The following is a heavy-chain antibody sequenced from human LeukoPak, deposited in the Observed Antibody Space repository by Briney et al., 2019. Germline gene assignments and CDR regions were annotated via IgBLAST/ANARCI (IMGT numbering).Heavy chain of an antibody. CDR2: IIPIFGTA. J-gene: IGHJ4*02. CDR3: ARVLWFGELLSYYFDY. D-gene: IGHD3-10*01. Sequence: SVKVSCKASGGSFSSYAISWVRQAPGQGLEWMGGIIPIFGTANYAQKFQGRVTITADESTSTAYMELSSLRSEDTAVYYCARVLWFGELLSYYFDYWGQGTLVTVSS. CDR1: GGSFSSYA. V-gene: IGHV1-69*01.